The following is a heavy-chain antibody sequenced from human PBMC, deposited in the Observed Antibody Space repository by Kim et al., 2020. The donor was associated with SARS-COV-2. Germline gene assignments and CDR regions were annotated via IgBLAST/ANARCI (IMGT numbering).Heavy chain of an antibody. CDR1: GGSISSSSYY. CDR3: ARQEYCGGDCPPPYYYGMDV. D-gene: IGHD2-21*02. V-gene: IGHV4-39*01. Sequence: SETLSLTCTVSGGSISSSSYYWGWIRQPPGKGLEWIGSIYYSGSTYYNPSLKSRVTISVDTSKNQFSLKLSSVTAADTAVYYCARQEYCGGDCPPPYYYGMDVWGQGTTVTVSS. J-gene: IGHJ6*02. CDR2: IYYSGST.